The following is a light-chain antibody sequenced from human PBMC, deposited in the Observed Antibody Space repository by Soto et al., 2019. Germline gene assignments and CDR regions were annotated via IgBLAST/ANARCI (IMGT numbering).Light chain of an antibody. J-gene: IGLJ1*01. CDR3: SSYASSNTLLYV. V-gene: IGLV2-8*01. CDR1: SSDVGGYNY. Sequence: QSVLTQPPSASGSPGQSVTISCTGTSSDVGGYNYVSWYQQHPGKAPKLMIYEVSKRPSGVPDRFSGSKSGNTASLTVSGLQAEDEADYYCSSYASSNTLLYVFGTGTKVTVL. CDR2: EVS.